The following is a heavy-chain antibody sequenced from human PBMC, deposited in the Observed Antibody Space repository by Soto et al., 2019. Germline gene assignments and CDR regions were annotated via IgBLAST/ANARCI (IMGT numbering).Heavy chain of an antibody. CDR2: ICYDGSKK. J-gene: IGHJ4*02. D-gene: IGHD6-13*01. CDR3: ARDHGAAGRADYFDY. CDR1: GFTFSSYG. Sequence: QVQLVESGGGVVQPGRSLRLSCAASGFTFSSYGMHWARQAPGTGLEWVAVICYDGSKKYYADSVKGRFTISRDNSKNPLYLQVNSLRAEDTAVYYCARDHGAAGRADYFDYWGQGTLVTVSS. V-gene: IGHV3-33*01.